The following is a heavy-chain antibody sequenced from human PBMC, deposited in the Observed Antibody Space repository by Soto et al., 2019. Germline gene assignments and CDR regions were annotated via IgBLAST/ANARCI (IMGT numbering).Heavy chain of an antibody. Sequence: ASVKVSCKASGYTFTSYYMHWVRQAPGQGLEWMGIINPSGDSTNYAQKFQGRVTMTRDTSTSTVYMELSRLRSEDTAVYYCARKLTGRYNWFDPWGQGNLVTVSS. J-gene: IGHJ5*02. CDR3: ARKLTGRYNWFDP. D-gene: IGHD1-1*01. CDR1: GYTFTSYY. V-gene: IGHV1-46*01. CDR2: INPSGDST.